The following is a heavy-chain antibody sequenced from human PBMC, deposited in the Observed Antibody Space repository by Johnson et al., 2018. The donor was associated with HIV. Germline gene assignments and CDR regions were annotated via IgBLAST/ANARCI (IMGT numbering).Heavy chain of an antibody. J-gene: IGHJ3*02. CDR1: GFIFSSYA. CDR2: ISSNGGST. Sequence: VQLVESGGGLVQPGGSLRLSCAASGFIFSSYAMHWVRQAPGKGLQYVSAISSNGGSTYYANSVKGRFTISRDNSRNTLYLQMGRLRVEDMAVYYCARDVASVYGSGDHPFDIWGQGTMVTVSS. V-gene: IGHV3-64*01. D-gene: IGHD3-10*01. CDR3: ARDVASVYGSGDHPFDI.